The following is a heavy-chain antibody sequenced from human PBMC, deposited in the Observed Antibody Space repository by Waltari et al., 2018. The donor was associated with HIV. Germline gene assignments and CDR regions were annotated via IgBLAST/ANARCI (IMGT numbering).Heavy chain of an antibody. D-gene: IGHD6-13*01. CDR1: GFSFVTYA. CDR2: IRCTGDHT. V-gene: IGHV3-23*01. CDR3: ARHSSSHPYYYAMDV. J-gene: IGHJ6*02. Sequence: EVQLLESGGGLVQPGQSLRISCTVSGFSFVTYAMSWVRQAPGKGLEWVSAIRCTGDHTFYADSVKGRFTISRDNSKRTLYLQMNSLRAEDTALYYCARHSSSHPYYYAMDVWGQGTTVTVSS.